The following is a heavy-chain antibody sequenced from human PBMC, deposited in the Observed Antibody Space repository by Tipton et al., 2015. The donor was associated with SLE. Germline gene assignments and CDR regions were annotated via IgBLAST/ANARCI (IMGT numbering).Heavy chain of an antibody. CDR3: ARPAPSSVYWYFDL. CDR1: GGSFSAYY. D-gene: IGHD6-19*01. V-gene: IGHV4-34*01. CDR2: INHSGST. J-gene: IGHJ2*01. Sequence: TLSLTCAVYGGSFSAYYWSWIRQPPGKGLEWIGEINHSGSTNYNPSLKSRVTISVDTSKNQFSLKLSSVTAADTAVYYCARPAPSSVYWYFDLWGRGTLLTVSS.